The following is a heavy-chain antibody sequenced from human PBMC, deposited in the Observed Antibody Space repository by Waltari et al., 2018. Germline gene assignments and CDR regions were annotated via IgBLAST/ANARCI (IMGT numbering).Heavy chain of an antibody. CDR2: IYHSGST. Sequence: QVQLQESGPGLVKPSETLSLTCAVSGYSISSGYYWGWIRQPPGKGLEWIGSIYHSGSTYYNPSLKSRVTISVDTSKNQFSLKLSSVTAADTAVYYCARVGYSSGWLVDYRGQGTLVTVSS. D-gene: IGHD6-19*01. CDR1: GYSISSGYY. J-gene: IGHJ4*02. CDR3: ARVGYSSGWLVDY. V-gene: IGHV4-38-2*01.